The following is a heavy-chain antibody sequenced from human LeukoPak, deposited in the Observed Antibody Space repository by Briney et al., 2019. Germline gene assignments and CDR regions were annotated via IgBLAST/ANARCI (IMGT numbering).Heavy chain of an antibody. V-gene: IGHV3-30*18. CDR1: GFTFSSYG. J-gene: IGHJ4*02. D-gene: IGHD3-22*01. CDR3: AKDVDYDSSSALDY. Sequence: GSLRLSCAASGFTFSSYGMHWVRQAPGKGLEWVAVISYDGSNKYYADSVKGRSTISRDNSKNTLYLQMNSLRAEDTAVYYCAKDVDYDSSSALDYWGQGTLVTVSS. CDR2: ISYDGSNK.